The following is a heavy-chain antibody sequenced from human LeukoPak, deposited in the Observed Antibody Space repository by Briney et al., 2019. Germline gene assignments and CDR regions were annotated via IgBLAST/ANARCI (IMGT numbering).Heavy chain of an antibody. J-gene: IGHJ3*02. CDR3: AGWGGPAVAFDI. CDR2: IYTSGST. V-gene: IGHV4-4*07. CDR1: GGSISSYY. Sequence: SETLSLTCTVSGGSISSYYWSWLRQPAGKGLEWIGRIYTSGSTNYNPSLKSRVTMSVDTAKNQFSLKLSCVTAADTAVYYCAGWGGPAVAFDIWGQGTMVTVSS. D-gene: IGHD3-16*01.